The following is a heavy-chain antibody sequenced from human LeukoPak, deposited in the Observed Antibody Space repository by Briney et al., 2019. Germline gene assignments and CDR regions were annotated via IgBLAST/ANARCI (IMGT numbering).Heavy chain of an antibody. V-gene: IGHV1-18*01. J-gene: IGHJ4*02. D-gene: IGHD2-15*01. Sequence: ASVKVSCKASGYTFTSYGISWVRQAPGQGLEWMGWISAYNGNTNYAQKLQGRVTMTTDTSTSTAYMELRSLRSDDTAVYYCATSYCSGGSCYYYFDYWGQGTLVTVSS. CDR2: ISAYNGNT. CDR3: ATSYCSGGSCYYYFDY. CDR1: GYTFTSYG.